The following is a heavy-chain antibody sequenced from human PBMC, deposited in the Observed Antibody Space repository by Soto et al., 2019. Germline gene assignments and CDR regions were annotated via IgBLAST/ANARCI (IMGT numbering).Heavy chain of an antibody. D-gene: IGHD5-18*01. V-gene: IGHV4-61*01. CDR3: ARGGYSYGHDY. CDR1: GGSVSGGIYY. Sequence: SETLSRTCTVSGGSVSGGIYYGIWVRQPPGKGLEWIGYIYYSGSTNYNPSLKSRVTISVDTSKNQFSLKLSSVTAADTAVYYCARGGYSYGHDYWGQGTLVTVSS. CDR2: IYYSGST. J-gene: IGHJ4*02.